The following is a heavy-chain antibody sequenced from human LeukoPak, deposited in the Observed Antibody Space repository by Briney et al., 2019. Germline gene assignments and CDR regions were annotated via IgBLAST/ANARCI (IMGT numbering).Heavy chain of an antibody. CDR1: GYTFTSYA. D-gene: IGHD2-15*01. V-gene: IGHV1-18*04. Sequence: ASVKVCCKASGYTFTSYAISWVRQAPGQGLEWMGWISAYNGNTNYAQKLQGRVTTTTDTSTSTAYMELRSLRSDDTAVYYCATQTGYCSGGSCYDFDYWGQGTLVTVSS. J-gene: IGHJ4*02. CDR3: ATQTGYCSGGSCYDFDY. CDR2: ISAYNGNT.